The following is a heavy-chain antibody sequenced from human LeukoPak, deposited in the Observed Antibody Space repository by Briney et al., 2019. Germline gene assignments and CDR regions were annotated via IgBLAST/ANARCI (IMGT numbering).Heavy chain of an antibody. CDR1: GFTFTNYA. CDR3: AKDDAFDI. V-gene: IGHV3-23*01. Sequence: GGSLRLSCAASGFTFTNYAMNWVRQAPEKGLEWVSTIRGGGDVTYYADSVKGRFTISRDNSRNTLYLQMNSLRAEDTAVYYCAKDDAFDIWGQGTMVTVSS. CDR2: IRGGGDVT. J-gene: IGHJ3*02.